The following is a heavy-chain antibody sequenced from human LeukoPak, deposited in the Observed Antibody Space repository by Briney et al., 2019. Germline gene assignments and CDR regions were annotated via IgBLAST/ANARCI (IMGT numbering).Heavy chain of an antibody. Sequence: AGESLKISCKGSEYSFTSYWIGWVRQMPGKGLEWMWIIYPGDSGTRYSPSFQGQVTISADKSISTAYLQWSSLKASDTAMYYCARHLFYVRPTSSWSDYYYGMDVWGQGTTVTVSS. CDR1: EYSFTSYW. CDR3: ARHLFYVRPTSSWSDYYYGMDV. J-gene: IGHJ6*02. V-gene: IGHV5-51*01. D-gene: IGHD6-13*01. CDR2: IYPGDSGT.